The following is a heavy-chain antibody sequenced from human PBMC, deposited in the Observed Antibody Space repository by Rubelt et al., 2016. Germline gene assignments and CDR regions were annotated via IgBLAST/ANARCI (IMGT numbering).Heavy chain of an antibody. Sequence: EVQLEQSGAEVKKPGESLKISCKGSGYSFTTYWIGWVRQMPGKGLEWVGIIYPGDSDTRYRPPFQGQVTASADRSVITAYLQWSSLKASETAMFYCARVDGKTSMAPRGGFEYWGQGTLVTVSS. V-gene: IGHV5-51*03. CDR1: GYSFTTYW. J-gene: IGHJ4*02. D-gene: IGHD5-18*01. CDR3: ARVDGKTSMAPRGGFEY. CDR2: IYPGDSDT.